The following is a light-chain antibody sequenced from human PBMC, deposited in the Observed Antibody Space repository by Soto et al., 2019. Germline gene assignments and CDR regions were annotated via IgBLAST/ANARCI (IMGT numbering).Light chain of an antibody. CDR1: QSVDNN. V-gene: IGKV3-15*01. Sequence: EIVSTQSPVTLSASPGESATLSCRASQSVDNNVAWCQQKPGQAPRLLIVGSFARATGIPARFSGSGSGSEFTLTISGLQSEDFAVYYCQQYNDRPPITFGQGTRLEIK. J-gene: IGKJ5*01. CDR3: QQYNDRPPIT. CDR2: GSF.